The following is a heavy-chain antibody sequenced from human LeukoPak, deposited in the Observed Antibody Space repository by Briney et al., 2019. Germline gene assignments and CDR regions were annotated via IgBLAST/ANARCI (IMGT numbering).Heavy chain of an antibody. J-gene: IGHJ5*02. D-gene: IGHD2-15*01. CDR1: VSTLTGYV. CDR2: ISASNGAT. V-gene: IGHV1-18*01. Sequence: ASVKSSSKASVSTLTGYVLSGGRKAPDQGLEWREWISASNGATNYAQKFQGRVTMTTETSTSTAYMELRSLRSDDTAVYYCARVVVGATHNYFDPWGQGTLVTVSS. CDR3: ARVVVGATHNYFDP.